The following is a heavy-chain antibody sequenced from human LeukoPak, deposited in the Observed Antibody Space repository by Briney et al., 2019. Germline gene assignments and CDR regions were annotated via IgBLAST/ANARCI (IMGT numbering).Heavy chain of an antibody. CDR1: GYTLTELS. CDR2: FDPEDGET. CDR3: ATRDPVITGTTGYYYYMDV. Sequence: ASVKVSCKVSGYTLTELSMHWVRQAPGKGLEWMGGFDPEDGETIYAQKFQGRVTMTEDTSTDTAYMELSSLRSEDTAVYYCATRDPVITGTTGYYYYMDVWGKGTTVTVSS. D-gene: IGHD1-20*01. J-gene: IGHJ6*03. V-gene: IGHV1-24*01.